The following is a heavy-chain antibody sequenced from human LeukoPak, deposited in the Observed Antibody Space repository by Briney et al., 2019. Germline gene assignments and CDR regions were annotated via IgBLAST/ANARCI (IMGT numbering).Heavy chain of an antibody. Sequence: PGRSLRLSCAASGFTFSSYAMHWVRQAPGKGLEWVAVISYDGSNKYYADSVKGRFTISRDNSKNTLYLQMNSLRAEDTAVYYCARVGDSSGWYLDYWGQGTLVTVSS. V-gene: IGHV3-30-3*01. CDR3: ARVGDSSGWYLDY. CDR2: ISYDGSNK. J-gene: IGHJ4*02. D-gene: IGHD6-19*01. CDR1: GFTFSSYA.